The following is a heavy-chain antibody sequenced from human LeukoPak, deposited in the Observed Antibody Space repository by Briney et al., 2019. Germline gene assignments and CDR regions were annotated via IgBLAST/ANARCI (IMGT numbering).Heavy chain of an antibody. CDR1: GGSFSGYY. Sequence: PSETLSLTCAVYGGSFSGYYWSWIRQPPGKGLEWIGEINHSGSHNYNPSLESRVTISVDTSKNRFSLRLTSVTAADTAVYYCARGPSRWHQTWGQGTLVTVSS. D-gene: IGHD6-19*01. CDR2: INHSGSH. CDR3: ARGPSRWHQT. J-gene: IGHJ5*02. V-gene: IGHV4-34*01.